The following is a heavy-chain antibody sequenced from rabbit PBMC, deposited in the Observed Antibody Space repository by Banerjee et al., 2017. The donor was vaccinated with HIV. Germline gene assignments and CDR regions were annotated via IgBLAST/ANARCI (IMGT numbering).Heavy chain of an antibody. CDR2: IGIGSGTT. V-gene: IGHV1S40*01. D-gene: IGHD4-1*01. Sequence: QSLEESGGDLVKPGGSLTLTCTASGFDFSSNAMCWVRQAPGKGLEWIGCIGIGSGTTYYASWAEGRFTISKTSSTTVTLQMTSLTAADTATHFCARDLAGVIGWNFDLWGPGTLVTVS. J-gene: IGHJ4*01. CDR1: GFDFSSNA. CDR3: ARDLAGVIGWNFDL.